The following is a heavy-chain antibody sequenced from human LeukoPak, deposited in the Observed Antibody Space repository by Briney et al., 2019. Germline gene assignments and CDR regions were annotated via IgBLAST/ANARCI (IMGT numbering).Heavy chain of an antibody. Sequence: SETLSLTCTVSGGSIGNFYWSWILQPAGKGLEWIGRLNNGGDTNYSPSLRSRVTISVDTSKNHFSLILSSVTVADTAIYYCARAIGVYAFDVWGQGTMVTVSS. CDR3: ARAIGVYAFDV. D-gene: IGHD2-2*02. CDR2: LNNGGDT. CDR1: GGSIGNFY. V-gene: IGHV4-4*07. J-gene: IGHJ3*01.